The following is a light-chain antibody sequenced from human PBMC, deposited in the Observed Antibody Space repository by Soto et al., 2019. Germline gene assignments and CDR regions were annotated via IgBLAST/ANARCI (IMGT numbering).Light chain of an antibody. J-gene: IGLJ2*01. CDR1: SSDVGGYNY. Sequence: QSVLTQPRSVSGSPGQSVTIPCTGTSSDVGGYNYVSWYQHHPGKSPKLMTYDVSKRPSGVPDRFSGSKSGNTASLTISGLQAEDEADYYCCSYAGSFILVFGGGTKLTVL. V-gene: IGLV2-11*01. CDR2: DVS. CDR3: CSYAGSFILV.